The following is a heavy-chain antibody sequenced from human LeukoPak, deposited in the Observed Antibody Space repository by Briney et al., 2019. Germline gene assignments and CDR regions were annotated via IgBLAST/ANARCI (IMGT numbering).Heavy chain of an antibody. D-gene: IGHD3-3*01. Sequence: GGSLRLSCTASGFTFGDYAMSWVRQAPGKGLEWVGFIRSKAYGGTTEYAASVKGRFTISRDDSKSIAYLQMNSLKTEDTAVYYCTRCYDFWSAYACFDYWGQGTLVTVSS. V-gene: IGHV3-49*04. CDR2: IRSKAYGGTT. J-gene: IGHJ4*02. CDR3: TRCYDFWSAYACFDY. CDR1: GFTFGDYA.